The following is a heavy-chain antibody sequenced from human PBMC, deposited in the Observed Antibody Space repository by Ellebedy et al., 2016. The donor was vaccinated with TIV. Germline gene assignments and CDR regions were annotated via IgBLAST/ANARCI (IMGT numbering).Heavy chain of an antibody. J-gene: IGHJ4*01. Sequence: PGGSLRLSCVVSGFTFSSHAMTWVRQAPGQGLEWVSSITISGDATYYADTVKGRFTISRDSSKNTLYLQMASLRAEDTAVYYCATEVRPNDYWGRGTLVTVSS. CDR2: ITISGDAT. CDR1: GFTFSSHA. CDR3: ATEVRPNDY. V-gene: IGHV3-23*01.